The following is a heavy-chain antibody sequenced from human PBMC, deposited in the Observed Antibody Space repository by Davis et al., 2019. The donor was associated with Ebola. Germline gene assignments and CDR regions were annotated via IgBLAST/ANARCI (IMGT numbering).Heavy chain of an antibody. CDR2: IYTSGST. V-gene: IGHV4-61*09. D-gene: IGHD6-19*01. Sequence: PSETLSLTCTVSGGSISSGSYYWSWIRQPAGKGLEWIGHIYTSGSTNYNPSLKSRVTISVDTSKNQFSLKLSSVTAADTAVYYCARAYSSGCCYGMDVWGQGTTVTVSS. J-gene: IGHJ6*02. CDR3: ARAYSSGCCYGMDV. CDR1: GGSISSGSYY.